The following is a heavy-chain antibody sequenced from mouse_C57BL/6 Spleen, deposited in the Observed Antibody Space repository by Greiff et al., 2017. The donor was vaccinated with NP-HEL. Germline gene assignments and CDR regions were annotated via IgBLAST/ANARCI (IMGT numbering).Heavy chain of an antibody. V-gene: IGHV1-19*01. CDR2: INPYNGGT. D-gene: IGHD2-1*01. J-gene: IGHJ2*01. CDR3: ARDGTYFDD. CDR1: GYTFTDYY. Sequence: EVKLQQSGPVLVKPGASVKMSCKASGYTFTDYYMNWVKQSHGKSLEWIGVINPYNGGTSYNQKFKGKATLTVDKSSSTAYMELNSLTSEDSAVYYCARDGTYFDDWGQGTTLTVSS.